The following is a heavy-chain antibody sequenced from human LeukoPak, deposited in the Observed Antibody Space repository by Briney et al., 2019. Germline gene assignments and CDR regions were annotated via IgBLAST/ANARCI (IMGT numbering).Heavy chain of an antibody. Sequence: ASVKVSCKASGYTFTGYYMHWVRQAPGQGLEWMGWINPNSGGTNYAQKFQGRVTMTRDTSISTAYMELSSLTPEDTAVYFCARGRRMGYIYVLDYWGQGTLVTVSS. CDR2: INPNSGGT. CDR1: GYTFTGYY. D-gene: IGHD5-18*01. J-gene: IGHJ4*02. CDR3: ARGRRMGYIYVLDY. V-gene: IGHV1-2*02.